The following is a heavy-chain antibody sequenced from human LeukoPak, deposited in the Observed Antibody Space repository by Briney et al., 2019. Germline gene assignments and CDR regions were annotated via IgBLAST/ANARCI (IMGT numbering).Heavy chain of an antibody. V-gene: IGHV4-30-2*01. CDR3: ARARGMVRGFIDYFDY. CDR1: GGSISIDGYS. CDR2: IYHSGST. D-gene: IGHD3-10*01. J-gene: IGHJ4*02. Sequence: PSQTLSLTCAVSGGSISIDGYSWSWIRQPPGKGLEWIGYIYHSGSTYYNPSLKSRVTISVDRSKNQFSLKLSSVTAADTAVYYCARARGMVRGFIDYFDYWGQGTLVTVSS.